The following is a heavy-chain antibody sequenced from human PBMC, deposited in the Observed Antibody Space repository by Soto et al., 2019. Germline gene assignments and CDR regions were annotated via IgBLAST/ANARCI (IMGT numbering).Heavy chain of an antibody. CDR2: INPVFGTT. J-gene: IGHJ4*02. CDR1: GDTFSGYP. Sequence: QVQLVQSGAELKKPGSSVKVSCKASGDTFSGYPINWVRQAPGEGLEWMGRINPVFGTTNDAQRFEGRVTFTADESTNTAYMELRGLLSEDTAVYYGARDGGFGELKYWGPGTLVTVSS. D-gene: IGHD3-10*01. CDR3: ARDGGFGELKY. V-gene: IGHV1-69*18.